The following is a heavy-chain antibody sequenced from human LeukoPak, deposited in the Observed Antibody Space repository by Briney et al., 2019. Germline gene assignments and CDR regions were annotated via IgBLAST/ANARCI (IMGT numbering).Heavy chain of an antibody. Sequence: GGSLRLSCAASGFTFDDYAMHWVRQAPGKGLEWVSGLGWDGGSIGYADSVKGRFTISRDNAKKSLYLQMNSLGVEDTALYYCAGDDAFDLWGQGTMVTVSS. CDR3: AGDDAFDL. CDR1: GFTFDDYA. V-gene: IGHV3-9*01. CDR2: LGWDGGSI. D-gene: IGHD3-10*01. J-gene: IGHJ3*01.